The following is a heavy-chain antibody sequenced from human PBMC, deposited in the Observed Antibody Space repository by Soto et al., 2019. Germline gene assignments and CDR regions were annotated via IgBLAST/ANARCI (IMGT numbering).Heavy chain of an antibody. CDR3: ARDREYSDSSGYYYDY. D-gene: IGHD3-22*01. CDR1: GFTFSSYW. CDR2: IKQDGSEK. J-gene: IGHJ4*02. Sequence: EVQLVESGGGLVQPGGSLRLSCAASGFTFSSYWMSWVRQAPGKGLEWVANIKQDGSEKYYVDSVKGRFTISRDNAKNSLYLQMNRLRAEDTAVYYGARDREYSDSSGYYYDYWGQGTLVTVSS. V-gene: IGHV3-7*05.